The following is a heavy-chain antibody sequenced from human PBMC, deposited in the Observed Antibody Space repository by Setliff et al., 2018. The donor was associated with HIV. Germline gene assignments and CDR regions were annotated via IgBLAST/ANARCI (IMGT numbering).Heavy chain of an antibody. D-gene: IGHD6-19*01. J-gene: IGHJ4*02. CDR1: GGSFSSYY. V-gene: IGHV4-4*07. Sequence: SETLSLTCTISGGSFSSYYWSWIRQPAGRGLEWIGRIYSSGTTNYNPPLKSRVTMSVDTSKNQFSLKLTSVTAADTAVYFCAGDYAGSGRPFDYWGQGTLVTVSS. CDR2: IYSSGTT. CDR3: AGDYAGSGRPFDY.